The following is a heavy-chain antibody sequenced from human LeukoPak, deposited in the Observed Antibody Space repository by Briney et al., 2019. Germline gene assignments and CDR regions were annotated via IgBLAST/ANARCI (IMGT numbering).Heavy chain of an antibody. CDR2: INHSGST. J-gene: IGHJ4*02. D-gene: IGHD6-13*01. CDR1: GGSFSGYY. CDR3: ARGSSWYPRGLDY. Sequence: PSETLSLTCAVYGGSFSGYYWSWIRQPPGKGLEWIGEINHSGSTNYNPSLKSRVTISVDTSKNQFSLKLSSVTAADTAVYYCARGSSWYPRGLDYWGQGTLVTVSS. V-gene: IGHV4-34*01.